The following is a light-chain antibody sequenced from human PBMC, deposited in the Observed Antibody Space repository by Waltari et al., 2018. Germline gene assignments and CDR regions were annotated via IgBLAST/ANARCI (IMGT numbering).Light chain of an antibody. V-gene: IGLV3-1*01. Sequence: SYELTQPPSVSVSPGQTASIPCSGYQSGEQYACCYQQKPGQSPVLVIYQDNKRPSGIPERFSGSKSGNTATLTISGTQAMDEGYYYCQAWDSSIDVVFGGGTKLTVL. CDR2: QDN. J-gene: IGLJ2*01. CDR1: QSGEQY. CDR3: QAWDSSIDVV.